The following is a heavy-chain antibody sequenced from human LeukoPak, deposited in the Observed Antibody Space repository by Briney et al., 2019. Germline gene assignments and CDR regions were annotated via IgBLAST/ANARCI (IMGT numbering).Heavy chain of an antibody. V-gene: IGHV4-4*09. J-gene: IGHJ3*02. CDR3: ARLAGYCRSTSCYGAFDI. CDR2: IYTSGST. D-gene: IGHD2-2*01. CDR1: GGSISSYY. Sequence: PSETLSLTCTVSGGSISSYYWSWIRQPPGKGLEWIGYIYTSGSTNYNPSLKSRVTISVDTSKNQFSLKLSSVTAADTAVYYCARLAGYCRSTSCYGAFDIWGQGTMVTVSS.